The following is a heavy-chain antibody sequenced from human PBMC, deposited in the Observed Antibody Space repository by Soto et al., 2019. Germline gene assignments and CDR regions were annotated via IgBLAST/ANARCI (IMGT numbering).Heavy chain of an antibody. CDR1: RGSITTANW. CDR2: IYHSGST. V-gene: IGHV4-4*02. Sequence: QVPLQESGPRLVRPSGTLSLTCNVSRGSITTANWWNWVRQPPGRGLEWIGEIYHSGSTNYNLSLKKRGTLSGDKAKNQFPPTLSSVAAADTAIFYWARRGGGVVLAATTPFDYWGQGILVTVSS. D-gene: IGHD2-15*01. J-gene: IGHJ4*02. CDR3: ARRGGGVVLAATTPFDY.